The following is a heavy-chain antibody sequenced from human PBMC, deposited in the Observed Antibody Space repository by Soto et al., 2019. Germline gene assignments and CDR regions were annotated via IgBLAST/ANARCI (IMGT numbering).Heavy chain of an antibody. V-gene: IGHV4-30-4*01. Sequence: QVQLQESGPGLVKPSQTLSLTCTVSGGSTSSDNYWRWIRQPPGKGLEWIGLSYYSGNTDYKPSLNSRLAISIDTSNNQFSLKLSSVTAADTAVYFCAREGGESSDGLYYFDSWGQGSLVTVSS. D-gene: IGHD3-16*01. J-gene: IGHJ4*02. CDR2: SYYSGNT. CDR1: GGSTSSDNY. CDR3: AREGGESSDGLYYFDS.